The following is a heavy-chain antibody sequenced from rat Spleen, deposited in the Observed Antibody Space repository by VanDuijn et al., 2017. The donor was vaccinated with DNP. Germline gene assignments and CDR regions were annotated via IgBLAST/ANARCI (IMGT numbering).Heavy chain of an antibody. CDR1: GLTFSHSD. V-gene: IGHV5-22*01. Sequence: EVQLVESGGGLVQPGRSMKLSCATSGLTFSHSDLAWVRQAPTKGLEWVAYMRYEGGSTYHGDSVKGRFTISRDNANGTLYLQMDNLRSEDTATYYCARVQVGYYAMDAWGQGTSVTVSS. J-gene: IGHJ4*01. CDR2: MRYEGGST. CDR3: ARVQVGYYAMDA. D-gene: IGHD1-1*01.